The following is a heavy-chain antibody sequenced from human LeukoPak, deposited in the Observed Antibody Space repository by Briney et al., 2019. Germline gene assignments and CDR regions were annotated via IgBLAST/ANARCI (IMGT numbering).Heavy chain of an antibody. D-gene: IGHD3-22*01. J-gene: IGHJ6*03. CDR1: GGTFRSYI. Sequence: SVKVPCKGSGGTFRSYIISWVRQAPGQGLDWMGGVIPAFGTPQYAQKYQRRLTFTTDESTTTAYMELRSLISEDTAVYYCASEGNYDSRGYSRYNYHYRDVGGKGPADSVSS. CDR2: VIPAFGTP. CDR3: ASEGNYDSRGYSRYNYHYRDV. V-gene: IGHV1-69*05.